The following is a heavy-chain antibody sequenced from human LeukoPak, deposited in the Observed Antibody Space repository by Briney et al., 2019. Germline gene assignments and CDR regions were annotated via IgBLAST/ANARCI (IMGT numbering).Heavy chain of an antibody. V-gene: IGHV3-23*01. CDR1: GFTFSSYA. CDR2: ISGSGGST. CDR3: AKVVATIRWFDY. D-gene: IGHD5-24*01. Sequence: QSGGSLRLSXAASGFTFSSYAMSWVRQAPGKGLEWVSAISGSGGSTYYADSVKGRFTISRDNSKNTLYLQMNSLRAEGTAVYYCAKVVATIRWFDYWGQGTLVTVSS. J-gene: IGHJ4*02.